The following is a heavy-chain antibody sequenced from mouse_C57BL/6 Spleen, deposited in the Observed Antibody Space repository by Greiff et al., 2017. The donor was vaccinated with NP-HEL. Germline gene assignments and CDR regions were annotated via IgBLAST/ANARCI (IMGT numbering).Heavy chain of an antibody. J-gene: IGHJ2*01. Sequence: VQLQQPGAELVKPGASVKMSCKASGYTFTSYWITWVKQRPGQGLEWIGDIYPGSGSTNYNEKFKSKATLTVDTSSSTAYMQLSSLTSEDSAVYYCARREITTVVGGFDYWGQGTTLTVSS. V-gene: IGHV1-55*01. CDR2: IYPGSGST. CDR1: GYTFTSYW. D-gene: IGHD1-1*01. CDR3: ARREITTVVGGFDY.